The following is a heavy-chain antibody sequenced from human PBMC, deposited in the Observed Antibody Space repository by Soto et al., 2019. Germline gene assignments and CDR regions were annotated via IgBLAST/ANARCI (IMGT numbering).Heavy chain of an antibody. Sequence: EVQLVESGGGLVQPGGSLRLSCAASGFTFSTYWMHWVRQAPGRGPVWVSRINSDGSITRYADSVKGRFIISRDNAKNTLYLQMNSLRADDTAVYYCARDGGRYSLDYWGQGTLVTVSS. CDR3: ARDGGRYSLDY. V-gene: IGHV3-74*01. CDR1: GFTFSTYW. D-gene: IGHD1-26*01. CDR2: INSDGSIT. J-gene: IGHJ4*02.